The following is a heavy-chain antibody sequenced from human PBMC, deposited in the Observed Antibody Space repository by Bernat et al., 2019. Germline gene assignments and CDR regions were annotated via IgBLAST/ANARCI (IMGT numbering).Heavy chain of an antibody. D-gene: IGHD4-17*01. CDR3: ARDEAYYGMDV. V-gene: IGHV4-30-4*08. CDR2: IYYSGST. Sequence: QLQLQESGPGLVKPSETLSLTCTVSGGSISSSSYYWGWIRQPPGKGLEWIGYIYYSGSTYYNPSLKSRVTISVDTSKNQFSLKLSSVTAADTAVYYCARDEAYYGMDVWGRGTLVTVSS. CDR1: GGSISSSSYY. J-gene: IGHJ2*01.